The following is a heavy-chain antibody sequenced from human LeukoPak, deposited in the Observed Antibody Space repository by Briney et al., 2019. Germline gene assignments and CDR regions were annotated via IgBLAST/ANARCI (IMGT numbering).Heavy chain of an antibody. Sequence: SGPTLVNPTQTLTLTCTFSGFSLSTSGVGVGLIRQPPGKALEWLALIYWDDDKRYSPSLKSRLTITKATSKNQVVLTMTNMDPVDTATSYCAHSGAYYYDSSGFDYWGQGTLVTVSS. CDR3: AHSGAYYYDSSGFDY. V-gene: IGHV2-5*02. D-gene: IGHD3-22*01. CDR1: GFSLSTSGVG. CDR2: IYWDDDK. J-gene: IGHJ4*02.